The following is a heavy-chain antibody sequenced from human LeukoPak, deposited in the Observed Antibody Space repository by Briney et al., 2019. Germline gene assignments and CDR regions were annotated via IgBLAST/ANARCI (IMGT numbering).Heavy chain of an antibody. CDR3: AREGGSRSGWYDY. J-gene: IGHJ4*02. V-gene: IGHV3-7*01. CDR1: GFTFSSYW. Sequence: GGSLRLSCAASGFTFSSYWMSWVRQAPGKGLEWVANIKQDGSEKYYVDSVKGRFTISRDNAKNSLYLQMNSLRVEDTAVYYCAREGGSRSGWYDYWGQGTLVTVSS. CDR2: IKQDGSEK. D-gene: IGHD6-19*01.